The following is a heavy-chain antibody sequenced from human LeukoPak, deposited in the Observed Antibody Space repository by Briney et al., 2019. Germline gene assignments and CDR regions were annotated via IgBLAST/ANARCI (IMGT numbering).Heavy chain of an antibody. CDR1: GGTFSSYA. V-gene: IGHV1-69*13. CDR2: IIPIFGTA. J-gene: IGHJ4*02. Sequence: ASVKVSCKASGGTFSSYAISWVRQAPGQGLEWMGGIIPIFGTANYAQKFQGRVTITADESTSTAYMELSSLRSEDTAVYYCASLTNEKNGVYFDYWGQGTLVTVSP. CDR3: ASLTNEKNGVYFDY. D-gene: IGHD1-1*01.